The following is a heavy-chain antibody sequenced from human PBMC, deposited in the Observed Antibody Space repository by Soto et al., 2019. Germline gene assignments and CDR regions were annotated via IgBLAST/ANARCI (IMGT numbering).Heavy chain of an antibody. V-gene: IGHV3-30*18. CDR2: ISYDGSNK. D-gene: IGHD6-19*01. CDR1: GFTFSSYG. J-gene: IGHJ4*02. CDR3: AERGGWHYFDY. Sequence: QVQLVESGGGVVQPGRSLRLSCAASGFTFSSYGMHWVRQAPGKGLEWVAVISYDGSNKYYADSVKGRFTISRDNSKNTLYLEMKRLRAEGTGCFYRAERGGWHYFDYWGQGTLVTVSS.